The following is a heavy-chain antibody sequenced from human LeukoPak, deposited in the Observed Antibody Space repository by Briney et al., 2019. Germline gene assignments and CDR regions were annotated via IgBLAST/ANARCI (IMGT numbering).Heavy chain of an antibody. V-gene: IGHV1-2*02. D-gene: IGHD3-22*01. J-gene: IGHJ4*02. Sequence: GASVKVSCKASGYTFTGYYMHWVRQAPGQGLEWMGWINPNSGGTSYAQKFQGRVTMTRDTSISTAYMELSRLRSDDTAVYYCARVNTMIVDPYLGYWGQGTLVTVSS. CDR3: ARVNTMIVDPYLGY. CDR2: INPNSGGT. CDR1: GYTFTGYY.